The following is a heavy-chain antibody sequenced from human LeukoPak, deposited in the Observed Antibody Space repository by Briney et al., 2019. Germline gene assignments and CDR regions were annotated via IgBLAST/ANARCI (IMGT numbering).Heavy chain of an antibody. CDR3: ARVAMGSGRRAYYYYYYMDV. J-gene: IGHJ6*03. D-gene: IGHD3-10*01. Sequence: PSETLSLTCAASGGSISSGGYSWSWIRQPPGKGLEWIGYIYYSGSTYYNPSLKSRVTISVDTSKNQFSLKLSSVTAADTAVYYCARVAMGSGRRAYYYYYYMDVWGKGTTVTVSS. V-gene: IGHV4-30-4*07. CDR2: IYYSGST. CDR1: GGSISSGGYS.